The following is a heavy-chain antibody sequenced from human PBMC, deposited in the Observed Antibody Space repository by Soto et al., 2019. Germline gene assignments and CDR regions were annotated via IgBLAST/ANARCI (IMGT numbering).Heavy chain of an antibody. CDR2: ISGSGGRT. V-gene: IGHV3-23*01. CDR3: AKTANYDFWSCYNPGFFDS. CDR1: GFTFSSYA. D-gene: IGHD3-3*01. J-gene: IGHJ4*02. Sequence: EVQLLESGGGLAQPGGSLRFSCAASGFTFSSYALSWVRQAPGPGLECVSGISGSGGRTYSADSVKGRFTISRDNSKNTLYLQMDSLRAEDTAVYYCAKTANYDFWSCYNPGFFDSWGQGTVVTVSS.